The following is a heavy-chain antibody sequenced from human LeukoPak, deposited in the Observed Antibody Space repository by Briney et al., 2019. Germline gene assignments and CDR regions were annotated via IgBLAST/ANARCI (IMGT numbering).Heavy chain of an antibody. Sequence: ASVKVSCKASGYTFTSYGISWVRQAPGQGLEWMGWISAYNGNTNYAQKLQGRVTMTTDTSTSTAYMELRSLRSDDTAVYYCARGSTYYYDSSGYYSDNWGQGTLVTVSS. CDR3: ARGSTYYYDSSGYYSDN. V-gene: IGHV1-18*01. CDR1: GYTFTSYG. CDR2: ISAYNGNT. D-gene: IGHD3-22*01. J-gene: IGHJ4*02.